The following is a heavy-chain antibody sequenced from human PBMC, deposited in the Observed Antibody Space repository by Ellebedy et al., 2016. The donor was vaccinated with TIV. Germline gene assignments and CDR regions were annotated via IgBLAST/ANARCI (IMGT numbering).Heavy chain of an antibody. D-gene: IGHD4-17*01. CDR1: GFTFSSYA. Sequence: GESLKISCAASGFTFSSYAMSWVRQAPGKGLEWVSAISGSGGSTYYADSVKGRFTISRDNSKNNLYLQMNSLRAEDTAVYYCAKDLRATVTTFFDYWGQGTLVTVSS. J-gene: IGHJ4*02. CDR2: ISGSGGST. CDR3: AKDLRATVTTFFDY. V-gene: IGHV3-23*01.